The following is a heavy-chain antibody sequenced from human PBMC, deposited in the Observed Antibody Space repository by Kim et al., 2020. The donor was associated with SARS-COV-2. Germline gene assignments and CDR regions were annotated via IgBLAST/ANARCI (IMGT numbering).Heavy chain of an antibody. CDR2: INTNTGDP. Sequence: ASVKVSCKASGYTFSSYAMNWVRQAPGQGLEWMGWINTNTGDPTYAQDFTGRVAFSMDTSVSTAYLQISSLKSDDTAVYYCARGEQFIAFLGCWDQGILV. CDR1: GYTFSSYA. CDR3: ARGEQFIAFLGC. D-gene: IGHD3-3*02. V-gene: IGHV7-4-1*02. J-gene: IGHJ4*02.